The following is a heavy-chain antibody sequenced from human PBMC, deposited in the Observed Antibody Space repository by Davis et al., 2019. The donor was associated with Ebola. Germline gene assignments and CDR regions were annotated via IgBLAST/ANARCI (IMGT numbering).Heavy chain of an antibody. CDR2: INAGNGNT. CDR3: ARDPRRITIFGAPGGMDV. D-gene: IGHD3-3*01. Sequence: AASVKVSCKASGYTFTSYAMHWVRQAPGQRLEWMGWINAGNGNTKYSQKFQGRVTITRDTSASTAYMELSSLRSEDTAVYYYARDPRRITIFGAPGGMDVWGQGTTVTVSS. J-gene: IGHJ6*02. V-gene: IGHV1-3*01. CDR1: GYTFTSYA.